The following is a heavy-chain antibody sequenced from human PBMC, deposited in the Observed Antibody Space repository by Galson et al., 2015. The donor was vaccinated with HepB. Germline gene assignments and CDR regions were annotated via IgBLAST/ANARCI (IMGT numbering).Heavy chain of an antibody. CDR2: IIPIFGTA. J-gene: IGHJ3*02. CDR3: ASPSTSHGYNVEGHDAFDI. V-gene: IGHV1-69*13. CDR1: GGTFSSYA. Sequence: SVKVSCKASGGTFSSYAISWVRQAPGQGLEWMGGIIPIFGTANYAQKFQGRVTITADESTSTAYMELSSLRSEDTAVYYCASPSTSHGYNVEGHDAFDIWGQGTMVTVPS. D-gene: IGHD5-24*01.